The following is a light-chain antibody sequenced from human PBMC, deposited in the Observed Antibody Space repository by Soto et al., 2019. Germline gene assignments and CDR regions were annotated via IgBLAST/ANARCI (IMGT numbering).Light chain of an antibody. CDR2: DVT. V-gene: IGLV2-14*03. J-gene: IGLJ3*02. Sequence: QSVLTQPASVSGSPGQSITISCTGTSSDVGDYNYVSWYQQHPGKAPKLLIYDVTDRPSGVSNRFSGSKSGNTASLTISGLQAEDEADYYCSSYTSSRTWVFGGGTTLTVL. CDR3: SSYTSSRTWV. CDR1: SSDVGDYNY.